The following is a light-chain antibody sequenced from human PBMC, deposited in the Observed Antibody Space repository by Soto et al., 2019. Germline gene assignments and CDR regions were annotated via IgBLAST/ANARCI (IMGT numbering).Light chain of an antibody. Sequence: DVQMTQSPTTLSASVGDRVTITCRASQNINGWLAWYQRKPGKAPKLLIHKPSNLESGVPLRFSCSGSGTEFTLTISSLQPDDFATDYCQQYKDYWTVGPGTKVEIK. V-gene: IGKV1-5*03. CDR3: QQYKDYWT. J-gene: IGKJ4*01. CDR2: KPS. CDR1: QNINGW.